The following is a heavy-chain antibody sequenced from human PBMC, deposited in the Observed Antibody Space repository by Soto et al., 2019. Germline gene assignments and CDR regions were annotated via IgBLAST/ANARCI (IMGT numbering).Heavy chain of an antibody. CDR2: VYSSGTT. Sequence: SETLSLTCSVSGGSINSYWWSWIRQPAGKGLEWIGRVYSSGTTDYNPSLNSRATMSVETSKNQFSLKLSSVTAADTAAYYCARDSGSYADGQGYRAQRIQVTVSS. V-gene: IGHV4-4*07. CDR1: GGSINSYW. J-gene: IGHJ4*02. CDR3: ARDSGSYADGQGY. D-gene: IGHD3-22*01.